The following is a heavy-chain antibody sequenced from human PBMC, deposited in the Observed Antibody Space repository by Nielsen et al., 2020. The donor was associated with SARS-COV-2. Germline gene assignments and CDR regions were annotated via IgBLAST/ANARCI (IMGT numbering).Heavy chain of an antibody. V-gene: IGHV3-7*01. Sequence: GESLKISCAASGFTFSSYWMSWVRQAPGKGLEWVANIKQDGSEKYYVDSVKGRFTISRGNAKNSLYLQMNSLRAEDTAVYYCARDHRGGGYVPYYFDYWGQGTLVTVSS. J-gene: IGHJ4*02. CDR3: ARDHRGGGYVPYYFDY. D-gene: IGHD2-15*01. CDR1: GFTFSSYW. CDR2: IKQDGSEK.